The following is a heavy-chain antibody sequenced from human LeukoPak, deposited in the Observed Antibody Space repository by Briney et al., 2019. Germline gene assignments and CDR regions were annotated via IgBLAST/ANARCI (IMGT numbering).Heavy chain of an antibody. V-gene: IGHV4-39*01. D-gene: IGHD5-18*01. CDR3: ASLRGYSYGNVDN. J-gene: IGHJ4*02. CDR1: GASIISSRYY. CDR2: MFYSGSA. Sequence: SETLSLTCTVSGASIISSRYYWGWIRQPPGKGLEWIGSMFYSGSAYYNPSLKSRVTISVDTSKNQFSLKLGSVSATDTAVYYCASLRGYSYGNVDNWGQGTLVTVSS.